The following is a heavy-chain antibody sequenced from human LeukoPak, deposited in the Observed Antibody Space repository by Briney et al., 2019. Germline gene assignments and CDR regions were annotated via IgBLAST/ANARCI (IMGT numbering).Heavy chain of an antibody. CDR3: ARLSGSYYSDFDY. Sequence: SETLSLTCTVSGGSISSSSYYRGWIRQPPGKGLEWIGSIYYSGSAYYNPSLKSRVTISVDTSKNQFSLKLSSVTAADTAVYYCARLSGSYYSDFDYWGQGTLVTVSS. D-gene: IGHD1-26*01. J-gene: IGHJ4*02. V-gene: IGHV4-39*01. CDR2: IYYSGSA. CDR1: GGSISSSSYY.